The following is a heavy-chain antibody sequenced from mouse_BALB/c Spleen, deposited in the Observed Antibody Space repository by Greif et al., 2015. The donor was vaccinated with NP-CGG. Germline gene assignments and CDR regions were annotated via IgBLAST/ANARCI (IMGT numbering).Heavy chain of an antibody. D-gene: IGHD1-1*01. J-gene: IGHJ2*01. CDR2: ISYSGST. CDR3: ARYYYGSSYYFDY. CDR1: GDSITGGY. V-gene: IGHV3-8*02. Sequence: EVMLVESGPSLVKPSQTLSLTCSVTGDSITGGYWNWIRKFPGNKLEYMGYISYSGSTYYNPSLKSRISITRDTSKNQYYLQLNSETTEDAATYYCARYYYGSSYYFDYWGQGTTLTVSS.